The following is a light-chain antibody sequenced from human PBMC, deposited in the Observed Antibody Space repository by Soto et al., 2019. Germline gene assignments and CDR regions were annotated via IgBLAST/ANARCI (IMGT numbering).Light chain of an antibody. V-gene: IGLV2-14*01. J-gene: IGLJ1*01. Sequence: QSALTQPASVSGSPGQSFTISCTGTSSDVGAYNYVSWYQQYPGKAPKLMIYGVSNRPSGVSNRFSGSKSGNTASLTISGLQADDEADYYCNSYAGSSYVFGTGTKVTVL. CDR1: SSDVGAYNY. CDR3: NSYAGSSYV. CDR2: GVS.